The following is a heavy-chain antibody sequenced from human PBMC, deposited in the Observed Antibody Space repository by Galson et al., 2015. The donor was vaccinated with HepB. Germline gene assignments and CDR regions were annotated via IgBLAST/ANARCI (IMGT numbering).Heavy chain of an antibody. D-gene: IGHD6-19*01. CDR1: GFTFSSYA. CDR2: ISSNGGST. J-gene: IGHJ3*02. V-gene: IGHV3-64D*06. CDR3: VKDRSGWYLAVAFDI. Sequence: SLRLSCAASGFTFSSYAMHWVRHAPGKGLEYVSAISSNGGSTYYADSVKGRFTISRDNSKNTLYLQMSSLRAENTAVYYCVKDRSGWYLAVAFDIWGQGTMVTVSS.